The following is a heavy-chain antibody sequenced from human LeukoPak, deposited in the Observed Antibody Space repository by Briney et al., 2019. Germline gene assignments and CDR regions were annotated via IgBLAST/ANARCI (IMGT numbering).Heavy chain of an antibody. CDR3: ARDGWEYQLLSSFFDY. J-gene: IGHJ4*02. D-gene: IGHD2-2*01. V-gene: IGHV3-33*01. CDR1: GFTFSSYG. CDR2: IWYDGSNK. Sequence: GGSLRLSCAASGFTFSSYGMHWVRQAPGKGLEWVAVIWYDGSNKYYADSVKGRFTISRDNSKNTLYLQMNSLRAEDTAVYYCARDGWEYQLLSSFFDYWGQGTLVTVSS.